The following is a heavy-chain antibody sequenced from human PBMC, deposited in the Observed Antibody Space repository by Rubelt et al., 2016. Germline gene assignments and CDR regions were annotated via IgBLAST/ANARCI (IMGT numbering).Heavy chain of an antibody. CDR3: ARHREGHAYGQMTNFDS. D-gene: IGHD3-10*01. Sequence: LQLQESGPGLVKPSETLSLTCTVSGGSISSSSYSWGWIRQPPGKGLEWIWCIYYSGSTYYNPSLKSSVTISVDTSKNQFSLKLSSVTAADTAVYYCARHREGHAYGQMTNFDSWGQGTLVTVSS. J-gene: IGHJ4*02. CDR2: IYYSGST. CDR1: GGSISSSSYS. V-gene: IGHV4-39*01.